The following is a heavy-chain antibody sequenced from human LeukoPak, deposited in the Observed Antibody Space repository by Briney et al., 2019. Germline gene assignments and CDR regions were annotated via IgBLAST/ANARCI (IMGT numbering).Heavy chain of an antibody. Sequence: SVKVSCKASGYTFTSYYMHWVRQAPGQGLEWMGIINPSGGSTSYAQKFQGRVTMTRDTSTSTVYMELSSLRSEDTAVYYCARDLVVVPAAINWFDPWGQGTLVTVSS. V-gene: IGHV1-46*01. CDR3: ARDLVVVPAAINWFDP. D-gene: IGHD2-2*01. J-gene: IGHJ5*02. CDR1: GYTFTSYY. CDR2: INPSGGST.